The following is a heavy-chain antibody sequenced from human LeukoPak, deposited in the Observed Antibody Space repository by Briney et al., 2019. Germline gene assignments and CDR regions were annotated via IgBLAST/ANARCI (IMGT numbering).Heavy chain of an antibody. D-gene: IGHD1-26*01. CDR2: TSTSGGSA. CDR3: ARYSGSYYYPPAWDL. Sequence: GGSLRLSCAASGSTFSNNAMSWVRQAPGKGLEWVSATSTSGGSAYYADSVKGRFTISRDNSKNTLYLQMDSLRADDTAVYYCARYSGSYYYPPAWDLWGQGTLATVSS. V-gene: IGHV3-23*01. J-gene: IGHJ4*02. CDR1: GSTFSNNA.